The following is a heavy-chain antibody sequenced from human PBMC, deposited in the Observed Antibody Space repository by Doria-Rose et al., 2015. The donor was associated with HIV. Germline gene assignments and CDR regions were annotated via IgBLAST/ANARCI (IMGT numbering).Heavy chain of an antibody. CDR1: DYA. Sequence: DYAMHWVRQAPGKGLEWVSGISWNSGSIGYADSVKGRFTISRDNAKNSLYLQMNSLRAEDTALYYCAKATSGSYYGYYFDYWGQGTLVTVSS. V-gene: IGHV3-9*01. J-gene: IGHJ4*02. CDR2: ISWNSGSI. CDR3: AKATSGSYYGYYFDY. D-gene: IGHD1-26*01.